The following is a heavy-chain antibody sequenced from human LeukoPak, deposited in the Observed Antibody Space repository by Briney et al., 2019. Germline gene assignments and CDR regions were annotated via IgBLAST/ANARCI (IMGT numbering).Heavy chain of an antibody. D-gene: IGHD3-16*02. CDR2: ISSSGSTI. CDR3: VRDYHYGMDV. V-gene: IGHV3-11*04. J-gene: IGHJ6*02. Sequence: GGPWNLSVQPSGFPFRNSYMSGTPRAQGRGLEWVSYISSSGSTIYYADSVKGRFTISRDNTKNTLYLQMNSLRAEDTAVFHCVRDYHYGMDVWGQGTTVTVSS. CDR1: GFPFRNSY.